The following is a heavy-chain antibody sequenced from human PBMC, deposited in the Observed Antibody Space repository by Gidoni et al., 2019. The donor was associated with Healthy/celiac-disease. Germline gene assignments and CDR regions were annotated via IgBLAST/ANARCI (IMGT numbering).Heavy chain of an antibody. Sequence: EVQLVESGRGLVQPGGSLRLSCAASCFTFSSYDMHWVRQATGKGLEWVSAIGTAGDTYYPGSVKGRFTISRENAKNSLYLQMNSLRAGDTAVYYCARGSIAAAGEDWFDPWGQGTLVTVSS. D-gene: IGHD6-13*01. CDR2: IGTAGDT. J-gene: IGHJ5*02. CDR3: ARGSIAAAGEDWFDP. V-gene: IGHV3-13*01. CDR1: CFTFSSYD.